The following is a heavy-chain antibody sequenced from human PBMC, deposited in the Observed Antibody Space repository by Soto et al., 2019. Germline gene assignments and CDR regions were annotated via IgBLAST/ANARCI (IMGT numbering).Heavy chain of an antibody. J-gene: IGHJ4*02. CDR1: GASIITDNW. CDR2: IYHSGNT. V-gene: IGHV4-4*02. Sequence: QVQLQESGPGLVKPSGTLSLTCALSGASIITDNWWSWVRQPPGKEMEWIGEIYHSGNTNFNPSVKSRVIITVDTAKNQFSLTVLSVTAADTAIYYCARASASSKLRRVVINWGQGTLVYVAA. D-gene: IGHD3-10*01. CDR3: ARASASSKLRRVVIN.